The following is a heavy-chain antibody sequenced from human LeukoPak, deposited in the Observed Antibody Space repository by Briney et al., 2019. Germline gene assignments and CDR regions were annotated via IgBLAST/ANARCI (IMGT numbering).Heavy chain of an antibody. CDR3: AREGYYYDSSGYYYFDY. J-gene: IGHJ4*02. CDR2: ISSSSSYI. V-gene: IGHV3-21*01. D-gene: IGHD3-22*01. CDR1: GFTFSSYS. Sequence: PGGSLRLSCAASGFTFSSYSMTWVRQAPGKGLEWVSSISSSSSYIYYADSVKGRFTISRDNAKNSLYLQMNSLRAEDTAVYYCAREGYYYDSSGYYYFDYWGQGTLVTVSS.